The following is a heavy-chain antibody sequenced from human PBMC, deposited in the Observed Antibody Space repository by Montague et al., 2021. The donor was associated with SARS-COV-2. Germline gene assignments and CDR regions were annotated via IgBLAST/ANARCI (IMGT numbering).Heavy chain of an antibody. CDR2: IYYGGST. CDR3: SGERITIFGVATWPAYFDY. V-gene: IGHV4-59*01. CDR1: GGSISSYY. J-gene: IGHJ4*02. Sequence: SETLSPTCTLSGGSISSYYWSWIRQPPGKGLEWIGYIYYGGSTNXNPSLKSRVTISVDTSKNQFSLQLSSVTAADTAVYYCSGERITIFGVATWPAYFDYWGQGTLVTVSS. D-gene: IGHD3-3*01.